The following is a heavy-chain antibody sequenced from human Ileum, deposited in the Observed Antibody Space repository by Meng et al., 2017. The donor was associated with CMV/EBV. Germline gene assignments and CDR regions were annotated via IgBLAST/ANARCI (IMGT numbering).Heavy chain of an antibody. CDR1: VISLSHSQ. CDR2: ISSIETGGIT. J-gene: IGHJ6*02. D-gene: IGHD3-9*01. CDR3: ARDRSGWTMDV. Sequence: GESLKISCAGSVISLSHSQFYWVRQAPGKGLEWIAYISSIETGGITFHARSVQGRFTVSRDNARSLVYLQMDSLGVEDTAVYYCARDRSGWTMDVWGQGTTVTVSS. V-gene: IGHV3-48*03.